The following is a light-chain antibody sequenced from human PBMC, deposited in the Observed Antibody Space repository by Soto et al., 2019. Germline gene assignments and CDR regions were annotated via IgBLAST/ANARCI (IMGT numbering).Light chain of an antibody. Sequence: EIVLTQSPGTLSLSPGERATLSRRSSQSVSSSYLAWYQQKPGQAPRLLIYGASSRATGIPDRFSGSGSGTDFTLTISRLEPEDFAVYYCQQYGSSPLWTVGPGTKVDIK. V-gene: IGKV3-20*01. CDR2: GAS. CDR1: QSVSSSY. CDR3: QQYGSSPLWT. J-gene: IGKJ1*01.